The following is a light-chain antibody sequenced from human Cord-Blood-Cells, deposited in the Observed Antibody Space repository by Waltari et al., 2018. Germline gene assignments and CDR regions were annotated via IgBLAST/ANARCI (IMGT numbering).Light chain of an antibody. J-gene: IGLJ2*01. V-gene: IGLV2-8*01. CDR1: SSDVGGYNY. Sequence: QSALTQPPSASGSPGQSVTISCTGTSSDVGGYNYVSWYQQHPGKAPKLMIYEVSKRPSGVPDRFSGSKPGNTASLTVSGLHAEDEADYCCSSYAGSNNVVFGGGTKLTVL. CDR2: EVS. CDR3: SSYAGSNNVV.